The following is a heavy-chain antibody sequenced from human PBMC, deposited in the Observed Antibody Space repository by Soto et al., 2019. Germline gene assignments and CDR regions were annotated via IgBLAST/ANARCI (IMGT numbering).Heavy chain of an antibody. CDR3: AKGDAVASSFDY. V-gene: IGHV3-9*01. J-gene: IGHJ4*02. CDR1: GFTFDDYA. CDR2: FSWNSGSI. Sequence: GGSLRLSCAASGFTFDDYAMHWVRQAPGKGLEWVSGFSWNSGSIGYADSVKGRFTISRDNAKNSLYLQINSLRAEDTALYFCAKGDAVASSFDYWGQGTLVTVSS. D-gene: IGHD6-19*01.